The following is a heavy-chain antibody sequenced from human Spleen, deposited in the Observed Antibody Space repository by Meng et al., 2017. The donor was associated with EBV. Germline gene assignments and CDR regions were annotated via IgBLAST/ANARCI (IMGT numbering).Heavy chain of an antibody. CDR3: AREKYYGGGMDV. CDR1: GYTVTCYG. J-gene: IGHJ6*02. CDR2: ISAYNGNT. D-gene: IGHD4-23*01. Sequence: VQLVQSVAGVKTSVDSVKVYCKASGYTVTCYGSSWVRQAPGQGLEWMGWISAYNGNTNYAQKLQGRVTMTTDTSTSTAYMELRSLRSDDTAVYYCAREKYYGGGMDVWGQGTTVTV. V-gene: IGHV1-18*01.